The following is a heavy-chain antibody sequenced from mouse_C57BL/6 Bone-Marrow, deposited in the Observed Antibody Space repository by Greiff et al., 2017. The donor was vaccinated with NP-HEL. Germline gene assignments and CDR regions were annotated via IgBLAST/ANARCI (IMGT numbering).Heavy chain of an antibody. CDR1: GYSFTGYY. CDR3: ARRGATGYYAMDY. J-gene: IGHJ4*01. D-gene: IGHD4-1*02. V-gene: IGHV1-42*01. Sequence: EVQLQESGPELVKPGASVKISCKASGYSFTGYYMNWVKQSPEKSLEWIGEINPRTGGTTYNQKFKAKATLTVDKSSSTAYMQLKSLTSEDSAVYYCARRGATGYYAMDYWGQGTSVTVSS. CDR2: INPRTGGT.